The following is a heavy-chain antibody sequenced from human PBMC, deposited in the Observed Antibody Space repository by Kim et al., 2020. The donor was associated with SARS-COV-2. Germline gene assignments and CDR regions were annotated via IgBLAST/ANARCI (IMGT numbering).Heavy chain of an antibody. V-gene: IGHV6-1*01. CDR3: VRSCGGYYSDY. J-gene: IGHJ4*02. Sequence: DYAVSVKSRITIDPDTAKNQFSLRLNSVTPEDTAVYYCVRSCGGYYSDYWGQGTLVTVSS. D-gene: IGHD3-10*01.